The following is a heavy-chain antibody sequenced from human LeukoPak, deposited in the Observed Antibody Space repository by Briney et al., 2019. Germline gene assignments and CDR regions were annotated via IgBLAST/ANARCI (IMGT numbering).Heavy chain of an antibody. J-gene: IGHJ3*02. Sequence: GASVKVSCKASGYTFTSYGISWVRQAPGQGLEWMGWISAYNGNTNYAQKLQGRVTMTTDTSTSTAYMELRSLRSDDTAVYYCARSAHDYGDYVSRGAFDIWGQGTMVTVSS. CDR1: GYTFTSYG. CDR2: ISAYNGNT. CDR3: ARSAHDYGDYVSRGAFDI. V-gene: IGHV1-18*04. D-gene: IGHD4-17*01.